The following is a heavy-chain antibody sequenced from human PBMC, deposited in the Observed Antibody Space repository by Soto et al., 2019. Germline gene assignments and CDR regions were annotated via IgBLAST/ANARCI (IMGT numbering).Heavy chain of an antibody. CDR1: GGSISSHIYY. CDR2: IYYSGST. D-gene: IGHD3-22*01. CDR3: ARGYDYHSGGYLFDY. V-gene: IGHV4-31*03. Sequence: QVQLQESGPGLVKPSQTLSLTCTVSGGSISSHIYYWTWIRQHPGKGLEWIGYIYYSGSTYYNPSLKRRVTISLDTSKNQFSLKLRSVTAADTAVYYCARGYDYHSGGYLFDYWGQGTLLTVSS. J-gene: IGHJ4*02.